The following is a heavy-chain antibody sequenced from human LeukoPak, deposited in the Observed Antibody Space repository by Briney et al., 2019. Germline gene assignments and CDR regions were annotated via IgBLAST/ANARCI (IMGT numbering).Heavy chain of an antibody. Sequence: PGGSLRLSCAASGSTFSSYAMGWVRQAPGKGLEWVSAITASGGNTYYADSVKGRFTISGDNSKNTLYLQVNSLRAEDTAVYYCAKGNGYSYGRYYFDYWGQGTLVTVSS. D-gene: IGHD5-18*01. V-gene: IGHV3-23*01. CDR3: AKGNGYSYGRYYFDY. CDR1: GSTFSSYA. CDR2: ITASGGNT. J-gene: IGHJ4*02.